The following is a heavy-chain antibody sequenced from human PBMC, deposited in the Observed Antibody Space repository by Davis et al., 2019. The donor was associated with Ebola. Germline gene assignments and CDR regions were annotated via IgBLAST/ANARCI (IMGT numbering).Heavy chain of an antibody. CDR2: ISYDGNDK. V-gene: IGHV3-30*04. CDR1: GFTFSRFP. Sequence: GESLKISCAASGFTFSRFPMHWVRQAPGKGLEWVAIISYDGNDKYYADSVKGRITISRDNSKNTLYLQMNSLRAEDTAVYYCATTPQYSSGQNKPFDYWGQGTLVTVSS. CDR3: ATTPQYSSGQNKPFDY. D-gene: IGHD6-19*01. J-gene: IGHJ4*02.